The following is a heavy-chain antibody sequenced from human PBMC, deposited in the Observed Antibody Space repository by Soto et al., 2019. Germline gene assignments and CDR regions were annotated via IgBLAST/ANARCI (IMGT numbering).Heavy chain of an antibody. CDR1: GGTFSSYT. J-gene: IGHJ6*03. Sequence: GASVKVSCTASGGTFSSYTISWVRQAPGQELEWMGRIIPILGIANYAQKFQGRVTITADKSTSTAYMELSSLRSEDTAVYYCAGPNYITGYRPVDYYYYMDVWGKGTTVTVSS. CDR2: IIPILGIA. CDR3: AGPNYITGYRPVDYYYYMDV. V-gene: IGHV1-69*02. D-gene: IGHD3-9*01.